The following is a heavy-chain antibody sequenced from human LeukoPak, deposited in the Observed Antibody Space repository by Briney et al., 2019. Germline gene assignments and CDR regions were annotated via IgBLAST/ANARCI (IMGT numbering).Heavy chain of an antibody. V-gene: IGHV4-59*12. CDR1: GGSISSYY. D-gene: IGHD6-19*01. CDR2: IYYSGST. CDR3: ARGGSGWYRNYMDV. Sequence: SETLSLTCTVSGGSISSYYWSWIRQPPGKGLEWIGYIYYSGSTNYNPSLKSRVTISVDTSKNQFSLKLSSVTAADTAVYYCARGGSGWYRNYMDVWGKGTTVTVSS. J-gene: IGHJ6*03.